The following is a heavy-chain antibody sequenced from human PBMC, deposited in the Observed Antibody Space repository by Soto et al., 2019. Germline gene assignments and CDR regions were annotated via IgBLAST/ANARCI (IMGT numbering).Heavy chain of an antibody. CDR1: GFTFSSYG. J-gene: IGHJ4*02. Sequence: QVQLVESGGGVVQPGRSLRLSCAASGFTFSSYGMHWVRQAPGKGLEWVAVISYDGSNKYYADSVKSRFTISRDNSKRTRYLQMNSLRAEDTAVYYCAEVYYYGSGSNFEYWGQGSLVTVSS. V-gene: IGHV3-30*18. D-gene: IGHD3-10*01. CDR2: ISYDGSNK. CDR3: AEVYYYGSGSNFEY.